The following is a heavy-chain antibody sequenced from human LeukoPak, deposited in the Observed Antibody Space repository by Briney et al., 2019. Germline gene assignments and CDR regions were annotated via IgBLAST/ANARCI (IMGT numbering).Heavy chain of an antibody. CDR2: ISSSSHYT. CDR3: ARFACSGGSCYGEY. CDR1: GFTFGDYY. J-gene: IGHJ4*02. V-gene: IGHV3-11*03. D-gene: IGHD2-15*01. Sequence: PGGSLRLSCAASGFTFGDYYMSWIRQPPGKGLEWVSYISSSSHYTNYADSVKGRFTISRDNAKNSLYLQMNSLRAEDTAVYYCARFACSGGSCYGEYWGQGTLVTVSS.